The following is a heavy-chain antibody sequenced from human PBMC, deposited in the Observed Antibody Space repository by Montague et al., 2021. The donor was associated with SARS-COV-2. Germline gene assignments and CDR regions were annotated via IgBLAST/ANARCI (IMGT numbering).Heavy chain of an antibody. CDR2: INGVGSAT. Sequence: SLRLSCAASGFIFKDYWMHWVRQVPGKGLVWASRINGVGSATTYADFVKGRFTISRDNAENTLYLQMDSLRAEDTAVYYCARDFAHRGDWGQGTLVTVSS. CDR3: ARDFAHRGD. J-gene: IGHJ4*02. D-gene: IGHD3-10*01. V-gene: IGHV3-74*01. CDR1: GFIFKDYW.